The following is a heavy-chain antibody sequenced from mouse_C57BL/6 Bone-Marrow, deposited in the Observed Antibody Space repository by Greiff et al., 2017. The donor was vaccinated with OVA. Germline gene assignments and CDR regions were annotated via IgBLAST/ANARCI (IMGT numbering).Heavy chain of an antibody. V-gene: IGHV1-82*01. D-gene: IGHD1-1*01. Sequence: VQLQQSGPELVKPGASVKISCKASGYAFSSSWMNWVKQRPGKGLEWIGRIYPGDGDTNYNGKFKGKATLTADKSSSTAYMQLSSLTSEDSAIYYCARRATTGSYAMDYWGQGTSVTVSS. CDR3: ARRATTGSYAMDY. J-gene: IGHJ4*01. CDR2: IYPGDGDT. CDR1: GYAFSSSW.